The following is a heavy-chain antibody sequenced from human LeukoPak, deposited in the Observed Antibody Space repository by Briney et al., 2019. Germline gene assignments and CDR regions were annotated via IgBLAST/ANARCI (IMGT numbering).Heavy chain of an antibody. V-gene: IGHV4-4*02. CDR2: IYHSGST. D-gene: IGHD4-23*01. J-gene: IGHJ4*02. CDR1: GGSTASSYW. CDR3: ARNAGNSDVDY. Sequence: SGTLSLTCAVSGGSTASSYWWTWVRQPPGKGLEWIGEIYHSGSTNYNPSLRSRVTISVDKSDNQFSLKLNSMTAADTAVYYCARNAGNSDVDYWGQGTLVTVSS.